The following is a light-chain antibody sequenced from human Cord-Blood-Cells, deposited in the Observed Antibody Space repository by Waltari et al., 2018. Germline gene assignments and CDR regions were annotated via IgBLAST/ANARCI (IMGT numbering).Light chain of an antibody. CDR3: QQYYSPPWT. CDR1: QSVLYRSNNKNY. CDR2: WAS. Sequence: DIVMTQSPDSLAGSLGERATIHCKSSQSVLYRSNNKNYLAWYQQKPGQPPKLLIYWASTRESGVPDRFSGSGSGTDFTLTISSLQAEDVAVYYCQQYYSPPWTFGQGTKVEIK. V-gene: IGKV4-1*01. J-gene: IGKJ1*01.